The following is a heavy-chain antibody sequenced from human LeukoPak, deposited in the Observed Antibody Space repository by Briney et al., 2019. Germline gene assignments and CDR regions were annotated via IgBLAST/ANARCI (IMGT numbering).Heavy chain of an antibody. D-gene: IGHD3-3*01. V-gene: IGHV2-5*01. CDR3: AHKTYYDFWSGYYPDY. CDR2: IYWNDDK. CDR1: GFSLSTSGVG. J-gene: IGHJ4*02. Sequence: SGPTLVKPTQTLTLTCTFSGFSLSTSGVGVGWIRQPPGKALEWLALIYWNDDKRYSPSLKSRLTITKDTSKNQVVLTMTNMDPVDTATYYCAHKTYYDFWSGYYPDYCGQGTLVTVSS.